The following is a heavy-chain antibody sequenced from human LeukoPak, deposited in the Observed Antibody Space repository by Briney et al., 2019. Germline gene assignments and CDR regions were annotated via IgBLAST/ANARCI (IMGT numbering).Heavy chain of an antibody. D-gene: IGHD3-10*01. J-gene: IGHJ1*01. CDR1: GGSFSGYY. V-gene: IGHV4-34*01. CDR3: ARVIGNYYGSGSYYSFQR. Sequence: SETLSLTCAVYGGSFSGYYWSWIRQPPGKGLEWIGEINHSGSTNYNPSLKSRVTISVDTSKNQFSLKLSSVTAADTAVYYCARVIGNYYGSGSYYSFQRWGQGTLVSVSS. CDR2: INHSGST.